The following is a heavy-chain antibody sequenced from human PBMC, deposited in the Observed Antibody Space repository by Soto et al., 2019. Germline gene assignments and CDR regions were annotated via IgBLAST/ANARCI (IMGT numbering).Heavy chain of an antibody. Sequence: QVQLVQSGAEVKKPGASVKVSCKASGYTFTSYYMHWVRQAPGQGLEWMGIINPSGGSTSYAQKFQCRVTMTRDTPASTVYMELSSLRSEDTAVYYCARYCSSTSCYSHQEDWFDPWGQGTLVTVSS. J-gene: IGHJ5*02. CDR2: INPSGGST. D-gene: IGHD2-2*01. CDR3: ARYCSSTSCYSHQEDWFDP. CDR1: GYTFTSYY. V-gene: IGHV1-46*03.